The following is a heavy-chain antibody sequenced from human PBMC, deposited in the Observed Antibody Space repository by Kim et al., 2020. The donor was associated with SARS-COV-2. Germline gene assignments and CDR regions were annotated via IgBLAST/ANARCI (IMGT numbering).Heavy chain of an antibody. CDR3: ARRGVGYFGI. D-gene: IGHD3-10*01. V-gene: IGHV4-61*07. CDR2: ESP. J-gene: IGHJ3*02. Sequence: ESPAHNPSRKSRVTISVDTSKNQFARKVTSVTAADTAVYYCARRGVGYFGIWGQGTIVTVPS.